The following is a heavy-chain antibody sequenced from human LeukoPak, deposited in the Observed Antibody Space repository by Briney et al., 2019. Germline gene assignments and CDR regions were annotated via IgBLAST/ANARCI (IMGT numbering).Heavy chain of an antibody. CDR3: ARDPGYLPFGY. J-gene: IGHJ4*02. CDR1: GYTFTDYY. V-gene: IGHV1-2*02. D-gene: IGHD5-18*01. CDR2: INPNSGDT. Sequence: ASVKVSCKASGYTFTDYYVHWVRQAPGQGLEWMGWINPNSGDTNYAQKFQGRVTMTRDTSISTAYMGLSRLRFDDTAVYYCARDPGYLPFGYWGQGTLVTVSS.